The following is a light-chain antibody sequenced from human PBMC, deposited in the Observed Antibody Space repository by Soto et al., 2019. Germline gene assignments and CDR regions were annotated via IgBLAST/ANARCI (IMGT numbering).Light chain of an antibody. CDR2: GAS. Sequence: EIVLTQSPATLSLSPGERATLSCRASQSARSSLGWYQQKPGQAPRLLIYGASSRATGIPDRFSGSGSGTDFTLTISRLEPEDFAVYYCQQYGSSPRTFGQGTKVDIK. CDR3: QQYGSSPRT. V-gene: IGKV3-20*01. J-gene: IGKJ1*01. CDR1: QSARSS.